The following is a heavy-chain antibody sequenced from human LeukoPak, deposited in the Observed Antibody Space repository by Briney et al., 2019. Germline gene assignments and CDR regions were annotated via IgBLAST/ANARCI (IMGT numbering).Heavy chain of an antibody. D-gene: IGHD2-21*02. CDR2: INHSGST. J-gene: IGHJ2*01. CDR3: ARHSLSRQHIVVVTAVHWYFDL. CDR1: GGSFSGYY. Sequence: SETLSLTCAVYGGSFSGYYWSWIRQPPGRGLEWIGEINHSGSTNYNPSLKSRVTISVDTSKNQFSLKLNSVTAADTAVYYCARHSLSRQHIVVVTAVHWYFDLWGRGTLVTVSS. V-gene: IGHV4-34*01.